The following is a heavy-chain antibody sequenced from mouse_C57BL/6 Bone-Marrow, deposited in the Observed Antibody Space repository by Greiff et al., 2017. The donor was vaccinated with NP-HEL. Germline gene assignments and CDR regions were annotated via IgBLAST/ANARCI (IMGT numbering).Heavy chain of an antibody. J-gene: IGHJ4*01. V-gene: IGHV1-69*01. D-gene: IGHD2-1*01. CDR1: GYTFTSYW. CDR3: ARDRDYGNYLYAMDY. CDR2: IDPSDSYT. Sequence: QVQLQQPGAELVMPGASVKLSCKASGYTFTSYWMHWVKQRPGQGLEWIGEIDPSDSYTNYNQKFKGKSTLTVDESSSTAYMQLSSLTSEDSAVYYCARDRDYGNYLYAMDYWGQGTSVTVSS.